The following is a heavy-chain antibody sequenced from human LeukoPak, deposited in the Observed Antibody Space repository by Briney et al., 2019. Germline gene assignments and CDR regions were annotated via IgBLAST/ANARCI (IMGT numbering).Heavy chain of an antibody. CDR2: ISYDGSNK. D-gene: IGHD3-10*01. CDR1: GFPFSNYG. V-gene: IGHV3-30*18. Sequence: GGSLRLSCAASGFPFSNYGMHWVRQAPGKGLEWVALISYDGSNKYYADSVKGRFTISRDNSKNTLYLQMISLRAEDTAVYYCANYGSVSYFAYWGQGTLVTVSS. CDR3: ANYGSVSYFAY. J-gene: IGHJ4*02.